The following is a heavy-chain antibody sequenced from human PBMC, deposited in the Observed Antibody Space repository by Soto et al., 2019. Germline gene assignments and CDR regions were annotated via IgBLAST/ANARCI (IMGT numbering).Heavy chain of an antibody. CDR1: GYTFTSYD. CDR3: ARGIAIFGVVIFDY. V-gene: IGHV1-8*01. Sequence: ASVKVSCKASGYTFTSYDINWVRQATGQGLEWMGWMNPNSGNTGYAQKFQGRVTMTRNTSISTAYMELSSLRSEDTAVYYCARGIAIFGVVIFDYWGQGTLVTVSS. D-gene: IGHD3-3*01. J-gene: IGHJ4*02. CDR2: MNPNSGNT.